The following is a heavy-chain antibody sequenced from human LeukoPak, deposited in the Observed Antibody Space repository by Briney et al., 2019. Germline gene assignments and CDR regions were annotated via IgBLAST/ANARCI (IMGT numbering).Heavy chain of an antibody. V-gene: IGHV3-30-3*02. CDR1: GFTFSSYA. D-gene: IGHD3-3*01. CDR2: ISYDGSNK. J-gene: IGHJ4*02. CDR3: AKPRGGYYFDY. Sequence: PGGSLRLSCAASGFTFSSYAMHWVRQAPGKGLEWVAVISYDGSNKYYADSVKGRFTISRDNSKNTVYLQMNSLRPEDTAVYYCAKPRGGYYFDYWGQGTLVTVSS.